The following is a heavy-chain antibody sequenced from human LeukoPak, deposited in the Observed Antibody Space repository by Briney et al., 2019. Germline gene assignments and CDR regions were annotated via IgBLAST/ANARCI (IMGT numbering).Heavy chain of an antibody. CDR2: ISGSGRNT. J-gene: IGHJ4*02. CDR3: AKDTLSGTYYGYFDS. V-gene: IGHV3-23*01. CDR1: GFTFSNYA. Sequence: PGGSLRLSCAVSGFTFSNYAMSWVRQAPGKGLKWVSAISGSGRNTYYADSVKGRFTISRDNSKNTLYLQMNSLRAEDTAVYYCAKDTLSGTYYGYFDSWGQGTLVTVSS. D-gene: IGHD1-26*01.